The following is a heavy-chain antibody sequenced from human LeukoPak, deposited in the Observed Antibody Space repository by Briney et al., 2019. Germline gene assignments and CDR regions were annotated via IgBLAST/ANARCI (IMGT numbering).Heavy chain of an antibody. J-gene: IGHJ5*02. D-gene: IGHD5-12*01. CDR2: IYTSGST. CDR3: ARGSGYDDNWFDP. Sequence: PSETLSLTCTVSGGSISSGSYYWSWIRQPAGKGLEWIGRIYTSGSTNYNPSLKSRVTISVDKSKNQFSLKLSSVTAADTAVYYCARGSGYDDNWFDPWGQGTLVTVSS. CDR1: GGSISSGSYY. V-gene: IGHV4-61*02.